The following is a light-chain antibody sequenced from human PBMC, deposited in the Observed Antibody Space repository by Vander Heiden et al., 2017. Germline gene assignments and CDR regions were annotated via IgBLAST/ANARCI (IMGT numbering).Light chain of an antibody. V-gene: IGLV8-61*01. CDR2: GTT. Sequence: QTVVTQESSFSVSPGGTVTLTCGLSSDSVSATYHPSWYQQTPGQAPRTLIYGTTIRSSGVPDRFSGSILGNKAALTITGAQAEDESDYYCVLYMGSGISVFGGGTKLTVL. CDR1: SDSVSATYH. CDR3: VLYMGSGISV. J-gene: IGLJ2*01.